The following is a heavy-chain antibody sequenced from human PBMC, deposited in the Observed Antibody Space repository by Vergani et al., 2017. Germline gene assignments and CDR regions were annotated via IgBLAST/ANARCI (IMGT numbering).Heavy chain of an antibody. CDR2: ISSNGGST. J-gene: IGHJ3*02. CDR1: GFTFSSYA. D-gene: IGHD1-26*01. V-gene: IGHV3-64*01. Sequence: EVQLVESGGGLVQPGGSLRLSCAASGFTFSSYAMHWVRQAPGKGLEYVSAISSNGGSTCYAKSVKGRFTISRDNSKNTLYLQMGSLRAEDMAVYYCARDSSGSYWSNAFDIWGQGTMVTVSS. CDR3: ARDSSGSYWSNAFDI.